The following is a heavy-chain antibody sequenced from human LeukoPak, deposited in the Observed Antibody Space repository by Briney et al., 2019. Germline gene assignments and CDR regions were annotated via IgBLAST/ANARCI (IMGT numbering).Heavy chain of an antibody. D-gene: IGHD6-6*01. V-gene: IGHV3-20*04. CDR3: AKGIAARRGDFQH. Sequence: PGGSLRLSCAASGFTFDDYGMSWVRQAPGKGLEWVSGINWNGGSTYYADSVKGRFTISRDNSKNTLYLQMNSLRAEDTAVYYCAKGIAARRGDFQHWGQGTLVTVSS. CDR2: INWNGGST. J-gene: IGHJ1*01. CDR1: GFTFDDYG.